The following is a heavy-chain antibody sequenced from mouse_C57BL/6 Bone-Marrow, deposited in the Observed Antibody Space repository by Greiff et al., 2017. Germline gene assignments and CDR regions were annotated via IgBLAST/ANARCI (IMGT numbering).Heavy chain of an antibody. CDR3: ARRDWDGDY. Sequence: QVQLKQSGAELVMPGASVKLSCKASGYTFTSYWMHWVKQRPGQGLEWIGEIDPSDSYTNYNQKFKGKSTLTVDKSSSTAYMQLSSLTSEDSAVYYCARRDWDGDYWGQGTTLTVSS. CDR1: GYTFTSYW. J-gene: IGHJ2*01. D-gene: IGHD4-1*01. V-gene: IGHV1-69*01. CDR2: IDPSDSYT.